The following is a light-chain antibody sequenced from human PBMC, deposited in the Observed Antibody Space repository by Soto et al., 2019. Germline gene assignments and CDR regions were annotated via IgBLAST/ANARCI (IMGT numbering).Light chain of an antibody. CDR3: SSYTSVNARV. Sequence: QSAPTHPASVSGSLGQSITISCSGTSSDIGYYNYVSWYQQHPGKAPRLIIYEVTHRPSGVSNRFSGSKSGNTASLTISGLQAEEEADYFCSSYTSVNARVFGTGTKVTVL. CDR2: EVT. J-gene: IGLJ1*01. CDR1: SSDIGYYNY. V-gene: IGLV2-14*01.